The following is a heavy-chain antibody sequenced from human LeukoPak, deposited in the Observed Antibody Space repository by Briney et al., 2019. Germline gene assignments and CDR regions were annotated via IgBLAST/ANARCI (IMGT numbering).Heavy chain of an antibody. CDR2: IYYSGST. CDR3: ATAPERWYSYGSYTYYYMDV. D-gene: IGHD5-18*01. V-gene: IGHV4-59*01. Sequence: PSETLSLTCTVSGGSISSYYWNWIRQPPGKGLEWIGSIYYSGSTNYNPSLESRVTISVDTSKNQISLKLSSVTAADTTVYYCATAPERWYSYGSYTYYYMDVWGKGATVTVSS. CDR1: GGSISSYY. J-gene: IGHJ6*03.